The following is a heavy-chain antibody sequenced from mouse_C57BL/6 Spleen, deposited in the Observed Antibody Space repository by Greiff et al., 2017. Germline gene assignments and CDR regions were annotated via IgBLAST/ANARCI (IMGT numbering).Heavy chain of an antibody. V-gene: IGHV1-72*01. CDR1: GYTFTSYW. J-gene: IGHJ1*03. Sequence: QVQLQQPGAELVKPGASVKLSCTASGYTFTSYWMHWVKQRPGRGLEWIGRIDPNSGGTKYNEKFKSKATLTVDKPSSTAYMQLSSLTSENSAVSYCARSDYGSSYWYFWGRGTGPTVTV. D-gene: IGHD1-1*01. CDR2: IDPNSGGT. CDR3: ARSDYGSSYWYFWG.